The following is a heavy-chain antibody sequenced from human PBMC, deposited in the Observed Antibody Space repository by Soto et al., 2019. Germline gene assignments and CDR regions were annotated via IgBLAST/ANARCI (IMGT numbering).Heavy chain of an antibody. CDR1: GCSISSSSYF. CDR2: INHSGST. V-gene: IGHV4-39*07. Sequence: SETLSLTCSFSGCSISSSSYFWGWIRQPPGKGLEWIGEINHSGSTNYYWSLKSRVTISVDTSKNQFSLQLNSVTPEDTAVYYCARVPNPFRLKIGYEDAFDFWGQGTMVT. D-gene: IGHD5-12*01. CDR3: ARVPNPFRLKIGYEDAFDF. J-gene: IGHJ3*01.